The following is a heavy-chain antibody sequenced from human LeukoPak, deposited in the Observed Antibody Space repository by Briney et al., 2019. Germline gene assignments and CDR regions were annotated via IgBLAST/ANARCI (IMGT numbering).Heavy chain of an antibody. Sequence: PGGSLRLSCAASGFTFSSYSMNWVRQAPGKGLEWVSSISSSSSYIYYADSVKGRFTISRDNAKNSLYLRMNSLRAEDTAVYYCASATRGSYYYWGQGTLVTVSS. CDR3: ASATRGSYYY. J-gene: IGHJ4*02. V-gene: IGHV3-21*01. CDR2: ISSSSSYI. D-gene: IGHD1-26*01. CDR1: GFTFSSYS.